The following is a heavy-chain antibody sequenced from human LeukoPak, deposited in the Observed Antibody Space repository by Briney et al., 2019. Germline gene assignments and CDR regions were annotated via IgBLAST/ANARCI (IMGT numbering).Heavy chain of an antibody. CDR1: GFTFSTDD. CDR2: IGTAGDT. J-gene: IGHJ5*02. CDR3: ARSSTDWKFDP. V-gene: IGHV3-13*01. D-gene: IGHD1-1*01. Sequence: GGSLRLSCVASGFTFSTDDMHWVRQATGEGLEWVSGIGTAGDTYYVDSVKGRFTISREDGKNSVYLHMNSLRAGDTAVYYCARSSTDWKFDPWGQGTLVTVSS.